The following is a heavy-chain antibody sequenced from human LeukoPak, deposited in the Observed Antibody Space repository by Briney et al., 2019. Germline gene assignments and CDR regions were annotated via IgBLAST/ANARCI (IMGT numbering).Heavy chain of an antibody. CDR3: ARVNITATYYFDY. Sequence: SETLSLTCTVSGDSISSGSYYWSWIRQPAGKGLEWIGRIYTSGSTNYNPSLKSRVTISVDTSKNQFSLRLSSVTAADTAVYYCARVNITATYYFDYWGQGTLVTVSS. V-gene: IGHV4-61*02. J-gene: IGHJ4*02. CDR1: GDSISSGSYY. CDR2: IYTSGST. D-gene: IGHD5-18*01.